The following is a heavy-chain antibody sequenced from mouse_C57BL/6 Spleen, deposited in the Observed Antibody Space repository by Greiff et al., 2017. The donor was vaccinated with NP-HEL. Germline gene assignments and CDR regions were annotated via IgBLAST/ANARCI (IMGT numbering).Heavy chain of an antibody. J-gene: IGHJ2*01. CDR3: ARSADYYGRPFDY. V-gene: IGHV7-3*01. Sequence: EVHLVESGGGLVQPGGSLSLSCAASGFTFTDYYMSWVRQPPGKALEWLGFIRNKANGYTTEYSASVKGRFTISRDNSQSILYLQMNALRAEDSATYYCARSADYYGRPFDYWGQGTTLTVSS. D-gene: IGHD1-1*01. CDR1: GFTFTDYY. CDR2: IRNKANGYTT.